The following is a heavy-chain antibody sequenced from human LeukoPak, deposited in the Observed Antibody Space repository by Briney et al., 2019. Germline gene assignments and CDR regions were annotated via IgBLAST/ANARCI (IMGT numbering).Heavy chain of an antibody. CDR3: ARVRDGNTVDFDY. Sequence: ASVKVSCKASGYTFTGYYIHWVRQAPGQGPEWMGYINPSTGGTKYAQKFQDRVTMTRDTSISTAYMELSRLRSDDTAVYYCARVRDGNTVDFDYWGQGTLVTVSS. J-gene: IGHJ4*02. CDR2: INPSTGGT. CDR1: GYTFTGYY. D-gene: IGHD5-24*01. V-gene: IGHV1-2*02.